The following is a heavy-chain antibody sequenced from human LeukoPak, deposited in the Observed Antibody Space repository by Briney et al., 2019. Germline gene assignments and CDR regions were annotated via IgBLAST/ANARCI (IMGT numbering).Heavy chain of an antibody. CDR1: GYRFTSYW. D-gene: IGHD6-19*01. V-gene: IGHV5-51*01. CDR2: IYPGDSDT. Sequence: PGESLKISCKGSGYRFTSYWIGWVRQMSGKGLELMGIIYPGDSDTRYSPSFQGQVTISADKSISTAYLQWSSLKASDTAMYYRARLAASLYSSGWFDAYFDSWGQGNLVTVSS. J-gene: IGHJ4*02. CDR3: ARLAASLYSSGWFDAYFDS.